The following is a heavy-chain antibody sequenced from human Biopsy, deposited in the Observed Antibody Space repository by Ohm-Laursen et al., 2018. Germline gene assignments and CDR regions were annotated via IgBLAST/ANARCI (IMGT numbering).Heavy chain of an antibody. V-gene: IGHV4-34*01. J-gene: IGHJ4*02. D-gene: IGHD6-19*01. CDR2: INHSGST. Sequence: GTLSLTCAVYGGSFSGYYWSWIRQPPGKGLEWIGEINHSGSTNYNPSLKSRVTISVDTSKNQFSLKLSSVTAADTAVYYCARGRLRAVARFDYWGQGTLITVSS. CDR3: ARGRLRAVARFDY. CDR1: GGSFSGYY.